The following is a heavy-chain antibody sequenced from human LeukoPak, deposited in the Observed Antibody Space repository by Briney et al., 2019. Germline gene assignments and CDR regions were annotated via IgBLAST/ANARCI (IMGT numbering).Heavy chain of an antibody. V-gene: IGHV3-53*05. CDR1: GFTVSSNY. D-gene: IGHD4-23*01. J-gene: IGHJ4*02. Sequence: GGSLRLSCAASGFTVSSNYMSWVRQAPGKGLEWVSVIYSGGSTYYADSVKGRFTISRDNSKNTLYLQMGSLRAEDTAVYYCATSRTTVVTPFDYWGQGTLVTVSS. CDR2: IYSGGST. CDR3: ATSRTTVVTPFDY.